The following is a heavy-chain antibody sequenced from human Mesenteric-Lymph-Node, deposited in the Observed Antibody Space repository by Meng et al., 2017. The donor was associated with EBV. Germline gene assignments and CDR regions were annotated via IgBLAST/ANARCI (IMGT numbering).Heavy chain of an antibody. CDR3: ARSVLRFLEWLPPVDY. D-gene: IGHD3-3*01. CDR2: INAGNGNT. J-gene: IGHJ4*02. Sequence: QVQLVQSVAEVKKRGXSVKVSCKASGYTLTSYAMHWVRQAPGQRLEWIGWINAGNGNTKYSQKFQGGVTITRDTSASTAYMELSSLRSEDTAVYYCARSVLRFLEWLPPVDYWGQGTLVTVSS. CDR1: GYTLTSYA. V-gene: IGHV1-3*01.